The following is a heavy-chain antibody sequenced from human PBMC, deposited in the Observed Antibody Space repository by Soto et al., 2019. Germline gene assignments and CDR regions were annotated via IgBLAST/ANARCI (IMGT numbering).Heavy chain of an antibody. CDR1: VGSISSYY. Sequence: SETLSVTCTFSVGSISSYYWSWIRQPPGKGLEWIGYIYYSGSTNYNPSLKSRVTISVDTSKNQFSLKLSSVTAADTAVYYCARELPYYYDYWGQGTLVTV. J-gene: IGHJ4*02. CDR2: IYYSGST. D-gene: IGHD4-4*01. V-gene: IGHV4-59*01. CDR3: ARELPYYYDY.